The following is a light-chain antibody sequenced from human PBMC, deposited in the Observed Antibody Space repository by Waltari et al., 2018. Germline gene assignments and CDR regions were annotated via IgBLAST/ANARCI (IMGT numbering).Light chain of an antibody. CDR3: QQRSSWPWT. CDR1: QGVSID. J-gene: IGKJ1*01. Sequence: IVLTQPPATLSLSPGERATLSCRASQGVSIDLAWYHQKPGQGPRLLIYDASNRATGIPASFSGSGSETDFTLTISSREPEDFAVYYCQQRSSWPWTFGQGTKVDVK. CDR2: DAS. V-gene: IGKV3-11*01.